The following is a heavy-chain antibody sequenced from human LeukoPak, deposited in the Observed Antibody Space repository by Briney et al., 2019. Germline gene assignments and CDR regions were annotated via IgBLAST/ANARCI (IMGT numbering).Heavy chain of an antibody. D-gene: IGHD3-16*01. CDR1: GFTFNDYY. CDR2: INIGGTNT. V-gene: IGHV3-11*06. J-gene: IGHJ4*02. Sequence: GGSLRLSCAASGFTFNDYYMSWIRQAPGKGLEWLSYINIGGTNTHYADSVKGRFTISRDNAKKSLWLQMNSLRVEDTAMYYCADLGSRDWGQGTLVTVSS. CDR3: ADLGSRD.